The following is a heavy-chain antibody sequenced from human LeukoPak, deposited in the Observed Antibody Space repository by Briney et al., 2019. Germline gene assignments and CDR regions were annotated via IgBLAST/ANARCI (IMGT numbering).Heavy chain of an antibody. CDR3: ASSRPELLWFFDP. CDR2: ISSSGSTI. Sequence: PPGGSLRLSCTTSDFTFSNYEMNWVRQAPGKGLEWVSYISSSGSTIYYADSVKGRFTISRDNAKNSLYLQMNSLRAEDTAVYYCASSRPELLWFFDPWGQGTLVTVSS. J-gene: IGHJ5*02. CDR1: DFTFSNYE. V-gene: IGHV3-48*03. D-gene: IGHD3-10*01.